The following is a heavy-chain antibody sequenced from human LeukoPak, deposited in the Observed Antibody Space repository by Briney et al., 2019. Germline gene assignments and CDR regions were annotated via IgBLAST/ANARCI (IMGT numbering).Heavy chain of an antibody. V-gene: IGHV4-4*07. CDR3: ARVICSGGSCRFDY. CDR2: IHTSGST. Sequence: PSETLSLTCTVSGGSISSYYWNWIRQPAGKGLEWIGRIHTSGSTNYNPSLKSRVTMSVDTSKNKFSLKLSSVTAADTDVYYCARVICSGGSCRFDYWGQGTLVTVSS. D-gene: IGHD2-15*01. CDR1: GGSISSYY. J-gene: IGHJ4*02.